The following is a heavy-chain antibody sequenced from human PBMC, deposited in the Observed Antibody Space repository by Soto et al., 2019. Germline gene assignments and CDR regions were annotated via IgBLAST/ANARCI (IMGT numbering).Heavy chain of an antibody. Sequence: QVQLVQSGAEVRKPGSSVKVSCKTSGGAFTTYTISWVRQAPGQGLEWMGRIIPILDIANYAQKFQGRVTITADKSTSTAYMELSSLRSEDTAVYYCARSYGDSYYYGMDVWGQGTTVTVSS. J-gene: IGHJ6*02. CDR1: GGAFTTYT. V-gene: IGHV1-69*02. D-gene: IGHD4-17*01. CDR3: ARSYGDSYYYGMDV. CDR2: IIPILDIA.